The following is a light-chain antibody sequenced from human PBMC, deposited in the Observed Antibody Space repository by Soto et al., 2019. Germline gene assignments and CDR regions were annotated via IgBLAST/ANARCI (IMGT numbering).Light chain of an antibody. CDR2: GAS. CDR1: QNIRNN. CDR3: QQYNNWPPWT. V-gene: IGKV3-15*01. J-gene: IGKJ1*01. Sequence: EAVMTQSPASLSVSPGERATLSCRASQNIRNNLAWYQQKPGQSPRLLIAGASTREAGIPGRFSGSGSGTDFTLIISSLQSEDFAIYYCQQYNNWPPWTFGQGTKVDIK.